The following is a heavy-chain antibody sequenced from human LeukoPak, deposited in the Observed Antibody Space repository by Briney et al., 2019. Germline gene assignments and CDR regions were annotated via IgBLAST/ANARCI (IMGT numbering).Heavy chain of an antibody. CDR2: ISSSSTYI. D-gene: IGHD1-26*01. CDR1: GFTFSDYN. V-gene: IGHV3-21*01. J-gene: IGHJ4*02. CDR3: ARPVGTATAGY. Sequence: GGSLRLSCATSGFTFSDYNMNWVRQAPGKGLEWVSSISSSSTYIYYADSVKGRFTISRDNARNSVYLQMNSLGAEDSAVYFCARPVGTATAGYWGQGILVTVSS.